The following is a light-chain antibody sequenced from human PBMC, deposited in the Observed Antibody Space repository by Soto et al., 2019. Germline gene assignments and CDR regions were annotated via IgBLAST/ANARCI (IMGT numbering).Light chain of an antibody. V-gene: IGKV3-20*01. CDR2: DIS. CDR3: QQSYSTPPHT. CDR1: QSITASY. Sequence: EIVLTQSPGTLSLSPGERATLSCRASQSITASYLAWYQQKPGRTPRLLIHDISRRATGTPDRFSGSGSGTDFTLTISRLEPEDFATYYCQQSYSTPPHTFGQGTKLEIK. J-gene: IGKJ2*01.